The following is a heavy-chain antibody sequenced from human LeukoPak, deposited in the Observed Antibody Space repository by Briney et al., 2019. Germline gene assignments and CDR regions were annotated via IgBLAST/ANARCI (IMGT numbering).Heavy chain of an antibody. CDR3: ARENGDYSSNYFDY. V-gene: IGHV1-2*06. Sequence: ASVKVSCRASGYTFSDYYIHWVRQAAGQGLEWMGRINPNSGGTSFAQKFQGRVTMTRDTSISTAYMELSRLRSDDTAVYYCARENGDYSSNYFDYWGQGTLVTDSS. D-gene: IGHD4-17*01. CDR1: GYTFSDYY. CDR2: INPNSGGT. J-gene: IGHJ4*02.